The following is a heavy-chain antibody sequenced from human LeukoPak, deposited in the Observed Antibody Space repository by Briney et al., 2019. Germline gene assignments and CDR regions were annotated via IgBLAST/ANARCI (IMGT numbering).Heavy chain of an antibody. Sequence: LSGGSLRLSCAAPGFTFSSYGMHWVRQAPGKGLEWVAVIWYDGSNKYYADSVKGRFTISRDNSKNTLYLQMNSLRAEDTAVYYCARDLGGYSYYYYGMDVWGQGTTVTVSS. CDR1: GFTFSSYG. D-gene: IGHD5-18*01. CDR3: ARDLGGYSYYYYGMDV. CDR2: IWYDGSNK. J-gene: IGHJ6*02. V-gene: IGHV3-33*01.